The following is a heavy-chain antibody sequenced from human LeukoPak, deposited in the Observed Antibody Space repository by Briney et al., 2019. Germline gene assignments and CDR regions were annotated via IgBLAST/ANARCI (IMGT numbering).Heavy chain of an antibody. Sequence: PSQTLSLTCTVSGGSISSYYWSWIRQPAGKGLEWIGRIYTSGSTNYNPSLKSRVTMSVDTSKNQFSLKLSSVTAADTAVYYCARGDDFWSGYYTGYEYFQHWGQGTLVTVSS. CDR2: IYTSGST. J-gene: IGHJ1*01. CDR3: ARGDDFWSGYYTGYEYFQH. D-gene: IGHD3-3*01. CDR1: GGSISSYY. V-gene: IGHV4-4*07.